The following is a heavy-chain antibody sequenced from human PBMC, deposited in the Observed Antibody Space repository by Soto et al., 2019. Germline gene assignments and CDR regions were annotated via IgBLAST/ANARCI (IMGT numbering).Heavy chain of an antibody. CDR2: INPNSGGT. CDR1: GYTFTGYY. D-gene: IGHD4-4*01. V-gene: IGHV1-2*02. J-gene: IGHJ4*02. CDR3: ARGDYINYYFDY. Sequence: ASVKVSCKASGYTFTGYYMHWVRQAPGQGLEWMGWINPNSGGTNYAQKFQGRVTITADKSTSTAYMELSSLRSDDTAVYYCARGDYINYYFDYWGQGTLVTVS.